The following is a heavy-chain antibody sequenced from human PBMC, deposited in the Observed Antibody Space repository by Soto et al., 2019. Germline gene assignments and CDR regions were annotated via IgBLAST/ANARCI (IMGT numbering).Heavy chain of an antibody. V-gene: IGHV1-3*01. Sequence: GASVKVSCKASGYTFTSYDSNWVRQATGQGFEYLGWINAGNGNTKYSQKFQGRVTITRDTSASTAYMELSSLRSEDTAVYYCARAPSWYNFDYWGQGTLVTVSS. CDR2: INAGNGNT. CDR3: ARAPSWYNFDY. D-gene: IGHD6-13*01. CDR1: GYTFTSYD. J-gene: IGHJ4*02.